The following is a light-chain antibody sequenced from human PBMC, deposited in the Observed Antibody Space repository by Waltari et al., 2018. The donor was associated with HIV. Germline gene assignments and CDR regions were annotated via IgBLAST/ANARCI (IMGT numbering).Light chain of an antibody. CDR1: SSDIGGYDF. CDR3: GSHRPITTVV. CDR2: DVS. Sequence: QSALTQPASVSGSPGQSITISCTGTSSDIGGYDFVSWYQQHPGKAPKLIIHDVSSRPAGVSDRFAGSKSGNTASLTSSGLQAEDEGDYYCGSHRPITTVVFGGGTTLTV. J-gene: IGLJ2*01. V-gene: IGLV2-14*03.